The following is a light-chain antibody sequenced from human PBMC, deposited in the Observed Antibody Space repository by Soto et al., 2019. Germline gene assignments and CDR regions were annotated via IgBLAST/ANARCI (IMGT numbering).Light chain of an antibody. CDR2: DLT. V-gene: IGLV2-14*01. Sequence: LTLPGGVSVSPGQSTTISCTGPSSDYVSWYQQHPGKAPKLLIYDLTIRPSGVSDRFSGSKSGNTASLTISGLQADDEADYYCSSYTVNNTSDFVTGSKV. J-gene: IGLJ1*01. CDR1: SSDY. CDR3: SSYTVNNTSD.